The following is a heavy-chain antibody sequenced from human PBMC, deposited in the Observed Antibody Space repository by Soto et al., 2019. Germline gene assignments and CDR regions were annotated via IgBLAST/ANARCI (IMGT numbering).Heavy chain of an antibody. V-gene: IGHV3-74*01. CDR2: INSDGSDT. Sequence: EVQLVESGGGLVQPGGSLRLSCAASGFTFSSNWMNWVRQGPGKGLVWVSRINSDGSDTSYADSVKGRFTISRDNAKNTLYLQMTSLRAEDTAVYYCARLDSTKWAFDYWGQGTLVTVSS. D-gene: IGHD1-26*01. J-gene: IGHJ4*02. CDR1: GFTFSSNW. CDR3: ARLDSTKWAFDY.